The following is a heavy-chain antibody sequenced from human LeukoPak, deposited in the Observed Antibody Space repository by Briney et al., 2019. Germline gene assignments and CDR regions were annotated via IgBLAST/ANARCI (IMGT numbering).Heavy chain of an antibody. Sequence: SETLSLTCTVSGGSISNYYWSWIRQPPGKGLEWIGYIYYSGTTNYSPSLKSRVTISVDTSKNQFSLKLSSVTAADTAVYYCARIEDYGGNSVNYWGQGTLVTVSS. V-gene: IGHV4-59*01. CDR2: IYYSGTT. CDR1: GGSISNYY. D-gene: IGHD4-23*01. CDR3: ARIEDYGGNSVNY. J-gene: IGHJ4*02.